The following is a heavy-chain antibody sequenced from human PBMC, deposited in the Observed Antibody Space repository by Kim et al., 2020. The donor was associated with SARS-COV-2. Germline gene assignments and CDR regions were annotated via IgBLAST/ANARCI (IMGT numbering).Heavy chain of an antibody. D-gene: IGHD6-6*01. V-gene: IGHV1-18*01. J-gene: IGHJ4*02. Sequence: TNYAQKLQGRVTMTTDTSTSTAYMELRSLRSDDTAVYYCARSPYSSSPRYWGQGTLVTVSS. CDR3: ARSPYSSSPRY. CDR2: T.